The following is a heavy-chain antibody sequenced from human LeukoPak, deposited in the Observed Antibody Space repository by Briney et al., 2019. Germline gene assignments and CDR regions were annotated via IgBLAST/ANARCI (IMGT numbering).Heavy chain of an antibody. D-gene: IGHD4-17*01. CDR3: ARGVTVTAYNWFDH. CDR1: GYSFTSYW. J-gene: IGHJ5*02. Sequence: GSSLNISGKCSGYSFTSYWIGWVRQMPGKGLEWMGIIYPGDSDTRYSPSFQGQVTISADKSISTAYLQWSSLKASDTAMYYCARGVTVTAYNWFDHWGQGTLVTVSS. V-gene: IGHV5-51*01. CDR2: IYPGDSDT.